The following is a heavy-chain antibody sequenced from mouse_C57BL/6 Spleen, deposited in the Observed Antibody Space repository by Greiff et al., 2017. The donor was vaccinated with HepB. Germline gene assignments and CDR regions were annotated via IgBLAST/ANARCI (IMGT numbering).Heavy chain of an antibody. CDR2: IYPGSGST. J-gene: IGHJ1*03. CDR3: ARSAYYYGSSPWYFDV. D-gene: IGHD1-1*01. V-gene: IGHV1-55*01. CDR1: GYTFTSYW. Sequence: QVQLQQPGAELVKPGASVKMSCKASGYTFTSYWITWVKQRPGQGLEWIGDIYPGSGSTNYNEKFKSKATLTVDTSSSTAYMQLSSLTSEDSAVYYCARSAYYYGSSPWYFDVWGTGTTVTVSS.